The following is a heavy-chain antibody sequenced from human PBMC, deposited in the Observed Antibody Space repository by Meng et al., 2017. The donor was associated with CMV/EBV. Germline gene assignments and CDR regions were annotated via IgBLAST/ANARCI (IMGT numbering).Heavy chain of an antibody. Sequence: QLQLQESGPGLVKPSDTLSLSFTVSGGSISSSSYYWGWIRQPPGKGLEWIGSIYYSGSTYYNPSLKSRVTISVDTSKNQFSLKLSSVTAADTAVYYCVRGGIAAAGLHWGQGTLVTVSS. D-gene: IGHD6-13*01. CDR2: IYYSGST. CDR3: VRGGIAAAGLH. J-gene: IGHJ4*02. V-gene: IGHV4-39*07. CDR1: GGSISSSSYY.